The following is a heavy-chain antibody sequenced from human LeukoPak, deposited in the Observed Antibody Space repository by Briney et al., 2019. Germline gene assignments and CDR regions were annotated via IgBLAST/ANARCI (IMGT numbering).Heavy chain of an antibody. J-gene: IGHJ4*02. CDR3: AKDMGSGWYNPSFDY. D-gene: IGHD6-19*01. CDR2: ISSSSSYI. Sequence: MSGGSLRLSCAASGFTFSSYSMNWVRQAPGKGLEWVSSISSSSSYIYYADSVKGRFTISRDNAKNSLYLQMNSLRAEDTALYYCAKDMGSGWYNPSFDYWGQGTLVTVSS. V-gene: IGHV3-21*04. CDR1: GFTFSSYS.